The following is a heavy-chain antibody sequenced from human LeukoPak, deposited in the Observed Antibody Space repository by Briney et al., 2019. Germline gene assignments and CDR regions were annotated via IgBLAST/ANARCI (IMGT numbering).Heavy chain of an antibody. CDR2: NTASGTAM. Sequence: GGSLRLSCAASGFTFSSYSMNWVRQAPGKGLEWVSHNTASGTAMFYADSVKGRFTISRDNAKNSLYLQMNSLRDEDTAVYYCASSGSYRFDYWGQGTLVTVSS. J-gene: IGHJ4*02. D-gene: IGHD1-26*01. CDR3: ASSGSYRFDY. CDR1: GFTFSSYS. V-gene: IGHV3-48*02.